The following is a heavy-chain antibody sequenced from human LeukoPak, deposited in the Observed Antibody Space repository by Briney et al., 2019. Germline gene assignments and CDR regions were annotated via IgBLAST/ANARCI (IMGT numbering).Heavy chain of an antibody. Sequence: ASVKVSCKVSGYTLTESSMHWVRQAPGQGLEWMGGFDPEDGETSYAQKFQGRVTMTEDTSTDTAYMELSSLRSEDTAVYYCATGYYDSSGYYVNWFDPWGQGTLVTVSS. J-gene: IGHJ5*02. V-gene: IGHV1-24*01. CDR1: GYTLTESS. CDR3: ATGYYDSSGYYVNWFDP. D-gene: IGHD3-22*01. CDR2: FDPEDGET.